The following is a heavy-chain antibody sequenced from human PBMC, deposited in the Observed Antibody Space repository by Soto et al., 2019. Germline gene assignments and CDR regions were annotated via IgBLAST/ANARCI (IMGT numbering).Heavy chain of an antibody. V-gene: IGHV1-8*01. J-gene: IGHJ6*02. Sequence: QVQLVQSGAEVKKPGASVKVSCKASGYTFTSYDINWVRQATGQGLEWMGWMNPNSGNTGYAQKSQGRVSMTWNTSIRPAYMELRSLRSEDTAVYYCAREKTSYGMDVWGQGTTVTVSS. CDR3: AREKTSYGMDV. CDR2: MNPNSGNT. CDR1: GYTFTSYD.